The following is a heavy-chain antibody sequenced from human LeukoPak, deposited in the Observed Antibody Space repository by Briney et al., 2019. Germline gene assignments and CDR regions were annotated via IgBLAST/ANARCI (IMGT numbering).Heavy chain of an antibody. CDR3: ARYDGVRDYYYYGMDV. CDR1: GFSFDNYG. CDR2: IKQDGSEK. V-gene: IGHV3-7*01. D-gene: IGHD2-8*01. J-gene: IGHJ6*02. Sequence: GRSLRLSCAAFGFSFDNYGMHWVREAPGKGLEWVANIKQDGSEKYYVDSVKGRFTISRDNAKNSLYLQMNSLRAEDTAVYYCARYDGVRDYYYYGMDVWGQGTTVTVSS.